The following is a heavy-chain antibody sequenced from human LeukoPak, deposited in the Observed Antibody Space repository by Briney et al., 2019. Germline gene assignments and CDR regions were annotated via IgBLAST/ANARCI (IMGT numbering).Heavy chain of an antibody. V-gene: IGHV3-48*03. D-gene: IGHD2-21*01. CDR2: IRVRVGKI. CDR1: GFCLGQSE. CDR3: AKDFPHCCEVPHGMDV. Sequence: GGSLRLSCAASGFCLGQSEMNWVRQAPGKGLEWLAYIRVRVGKIYYGDSAEGLFTISRDDAKNSQYLQMNGLRDEDTAIYYCAKDFPHCCEVPHGMDVWGQGTTVTV. J-gene: IGHJ6*02.